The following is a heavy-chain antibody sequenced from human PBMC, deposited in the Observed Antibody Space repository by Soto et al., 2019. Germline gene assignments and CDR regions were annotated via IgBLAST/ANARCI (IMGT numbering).Heavy chain of an antibody. V-gene: IGHV1-18*01. CDR2: ISAYNGNT. CDR1: GSTFTRYG. CDR3: ARDTMRIAVDRDAFDI. Sequence: AQVNVSRKASGSTFTRYGISWVRQALGQGLEWMGWISAYNGNTNYAQKLQGRVTMTTDTSTSTAYMGLRSLRSDDTAVYYCARDTMRIAVDRDAFDIWGRGTMDLVSS. D-gene: IGHD3-22*01. J-gene: IGHJ3*02.